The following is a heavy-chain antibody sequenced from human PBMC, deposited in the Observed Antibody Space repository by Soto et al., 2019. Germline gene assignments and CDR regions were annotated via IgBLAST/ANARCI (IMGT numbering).Heavy chain of an antibody. D-gene: IGHD5-12*01. CDR2: INHSGST. CDR1: GGSFSGYY. CDR3: ARTGAYSGYDLAY. V-gene: IGHV4-34*01. J-gene: IGHJ4*02. Sequence: SETLSLTCAVYGGSFSGYYWSWIRQPPGKGLEWIGDINHSGSTNYNPSLKSRVTISVDTYKNQFSLKLSSVTAADTAVYYCARTGAYSGYDLAYWGQGTLVT.